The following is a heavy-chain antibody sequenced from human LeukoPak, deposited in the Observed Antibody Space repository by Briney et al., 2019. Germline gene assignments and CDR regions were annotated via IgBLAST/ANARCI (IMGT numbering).Heavy chain of an antibody. CDR1: GYSFTSYW. J-gene: IGHJ6*03. V-gene: IGHV5-51*01. CDR2: IYPGDSDT. D-gene: IGHD5-12*01. Sequence: GESLKISCKGSGYSFTSYWIGWVRQMPGKGLEWMGIIYPGDSDTRYSPSFQGQVTISADKSISTAYRQWSSLKASDTAMYYCARAVKGSGYDPYYYYMDVWGKGTTVTVSS. CDR3: ARAVKGSGYDPYYYYMDV.